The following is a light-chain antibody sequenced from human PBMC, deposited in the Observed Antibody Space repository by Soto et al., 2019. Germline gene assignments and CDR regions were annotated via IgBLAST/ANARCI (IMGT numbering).Light chain of an antibody. Sequence: DIQMTQSPSTLSGSVGDRVTITCRASQTISSWLAWYQQKPGKAPKLLIYKASTLKSGVPLRFSGSGSGTEITLTISSLQPDDFATYYCQHYNSYSEAFGQGTKVELK. CDR1: QTISSW. V-gene: IGKV1-5*03. CDR3: QHYNSYSEA. CDR2: KAS. J-gene: IGKJ1*01.